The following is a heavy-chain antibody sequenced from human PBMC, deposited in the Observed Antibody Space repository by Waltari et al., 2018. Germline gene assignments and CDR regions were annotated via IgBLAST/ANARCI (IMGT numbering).Heavy chain of an antibody. D-gene: IGHD5-18*01. Sequence: QLQLQESGPGLVKPSETLSPTCTVPGGPIRRSSYYWGWIRQPPGKGLEWIGSIYYSGSTYYNPSLKSRVTISVDTSKNQFSLKLSSVTAADTAVYYCARERYSYGLDYWGQGTLVTVSS. CDR2: IYYSGST. CDR1: GGPIRRSSYY. CDR3: ARERYSYGLDY. J-gene: IGHJ4*02. V-gene: IGHV4-39*02.